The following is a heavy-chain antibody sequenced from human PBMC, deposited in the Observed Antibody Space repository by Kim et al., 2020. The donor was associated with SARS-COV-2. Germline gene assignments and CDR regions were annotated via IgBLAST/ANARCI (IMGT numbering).Heavy chain of an antibody. D-gene: IGHD3-22*01. J-gene: IGHJ4*02. Sequence: GGSLRLSCAASGFTFSSYAMSWVRQAPGKGLEWVSAISGSGGSTYYADSVKGRFTISRDNSKNTLYLQMNSLRAEDTAVYYCATRPADYYDSSGYYGYWGQGTLVTVSS. CDR3: ATRPADYYDSSGYYGY. CDR2: ISGSGGST. V-gene: IGHV3-23*01. CDR1: GFTFSSYA.